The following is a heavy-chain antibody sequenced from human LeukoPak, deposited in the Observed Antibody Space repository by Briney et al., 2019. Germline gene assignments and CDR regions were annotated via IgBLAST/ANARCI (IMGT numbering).Heavy chain of an antibody. J-gene: IGHJ3*02. D-gene: IGHD3-3*01. CDR2: IYTSGST. V-gene: IGHV4-61*02. CDR3: ARANSDYDFWSGDAFDI. Sequence: SETLSLTCTVSGGSISSGSYYWSWIRQPAGKGLEWIGRIYTSGSTNYNPSLKSRVTISVDTSKNQFSLKLSSVTAADTAVYYCARANSDYDFWSGDAFDIWGQGTMVTVSS. CDR1: GGSISSGSYY.